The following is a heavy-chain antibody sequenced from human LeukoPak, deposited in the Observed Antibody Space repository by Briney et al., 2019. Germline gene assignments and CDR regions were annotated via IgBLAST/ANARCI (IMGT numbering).Heavy chain of an antibody. CDR2: IYYSGST. CDR3: ARVGATRDYYYYYMDV. Sequence: SETLSLTCTVSGGSISSSSYYWGWIRQPPGKGLEWIGSIYYSGSTYYNPSLKSRVTISVDTSKNQFSLKLSSVTAADTAVYYCARVGATRDYYYYYMDVWGKGTTVTVSS. CDR1: GGSISSSSYY. D-gene: IGHD1-26*01. V-gene: IGHV4-39*07. J-gene: IGHJ6*03.